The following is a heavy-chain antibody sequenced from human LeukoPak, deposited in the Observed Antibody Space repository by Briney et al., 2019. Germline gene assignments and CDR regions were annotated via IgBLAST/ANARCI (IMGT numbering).Heavy chain of an antibody. CDR3: ARAEYSGYDLAYFDY. Sequence: GGSLRLSCAASGFTFSSYGMHWVRQAPGKGLEWVAVIWYDGSPKYYPDSVKGRFTISRDNSKSTLYLQMNSLRAEDTAVYYCARAEYSGYDLAYFDYWGQGTLVTVSS. CDR2: IWYDGSPK. D-gene: IGHD5-12*01. V-gene: IGHV3-33*01. J-gene: IGHJ4*02. CDR1: GFTFSSYG.